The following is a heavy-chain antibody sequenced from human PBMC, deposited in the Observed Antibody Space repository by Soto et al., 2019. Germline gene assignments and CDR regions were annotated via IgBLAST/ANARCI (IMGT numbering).Heavy chain of an antibody. V-gene: IGHV1-2*02. J-gene: IGHJ6*02. CDR2: INPKTAAT. CDR1: GYSFSDYV. CDR3: ARIKWGLNYYNGMDV. D-gene: IGHD1-26*01. Sequence: ASVKVSCKASGYSFSDYVIQWVRQGPGQGLEWVAWINPKTAATNYAKKFQGRVSLTWDTSSTTAYMELTRLRPDDTAVYYCARIKWGLNYYNGMDVWGQGTTVTVSS.